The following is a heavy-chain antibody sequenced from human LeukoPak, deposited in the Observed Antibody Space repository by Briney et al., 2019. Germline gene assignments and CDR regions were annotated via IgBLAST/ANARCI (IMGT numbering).Heavy chain of an antibody. D-gene: IGHD4/OR15-4a*01. CDR3: ARLDYHGADH. CDR1: GFTFSSNW. J-gene: IGHJ4*02. V-gene: IGHV3-7*04. Sequence: PGGSLRLSCAASGFTFSSNWMGWARQAPGKGLEWVANMNEDGSEKYYVDSVKGRFTISRDNAKSSLYLEMSSLRAEDTAVYYCARLDYHGADHWGQGTQVTVT. CDR2: MNEDGSEK.